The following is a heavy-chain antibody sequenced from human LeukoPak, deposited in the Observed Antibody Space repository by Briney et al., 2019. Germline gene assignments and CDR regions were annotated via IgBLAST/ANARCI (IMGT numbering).Heavy chain of an antibody. CDR2: ISSSTKYI. CDR3: AKATVTHLIDY. D-gene: IGHD4-17*01. Sequence: GGSLRLSCAASGFTFNSYSMNWVRQAPGEGLEWVSSISSSTKYIYYADSLKGRFTISRDNAKNSLYLQMNSLGAEDTAVYYCAKATVTHLIDYWGQGTLVTVSS. J-gene: IGHJ4*02. CDR1: GFTFNSYS. V-gene: IGHV3-21*04.